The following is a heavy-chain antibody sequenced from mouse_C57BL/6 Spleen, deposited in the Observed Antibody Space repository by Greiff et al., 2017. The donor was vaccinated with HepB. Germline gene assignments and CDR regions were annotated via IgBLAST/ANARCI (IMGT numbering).Heavy chain of an antibody. V-gene: IGHV5-16*01. J-gene: IGHJ1*01. CDR2: INYDGSST. Sequence: EVMLVESEGGLVQPGSSMNLSCTASGFTFSDYYMAWVRQVPEKGLEWVANINYDGSSTYYLDSLKSRFIISRDNAKNILYLQMSSLKSEDTATYYCASDQDYGSPWYFDVWGPGTTVTVSS. D-gene: IGHD1-1*01. CDR1: GFTFSDYY. CDR3: ASDQDYGSPWYFDV.